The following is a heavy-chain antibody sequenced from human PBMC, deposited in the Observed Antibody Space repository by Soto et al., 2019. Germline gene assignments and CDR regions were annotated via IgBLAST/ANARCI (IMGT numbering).Heavy chain of an antibody. Sequence: QVTLKESGPVLVKPTETLTLTCTVSGFSLSNARMGVSWIRQSPGKALEWLAHIFSNDEKSYSTSLKSRLTISKDTSKSQVVLTMTNMDPVDTATYYCARIAYCISTSCYFFDYWGQGTLVTVSS. V-gene: IGHV2-26*01. CDR3: ARIAYCISTSCYFFDY. CDR2: IFSNDEK. CDR1: GFSLSNARMG. D-gene: IGHD2-2*01. J-gene: IGHJ4*02.